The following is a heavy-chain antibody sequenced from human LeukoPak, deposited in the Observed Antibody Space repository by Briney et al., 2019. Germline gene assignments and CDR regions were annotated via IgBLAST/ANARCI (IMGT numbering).Heavy chain of an antibody. CDR2: ISSSGTTI. CDR1: GFTFSSYS. D-gene: IGHD6-13*01. J-gene: IGHJ4*02. Sequence: GGSLRLSCAASGFTFSSYSMNWGRQAPGKGLEWVSYISSSGTTIYYADSVKGRFTISRDNAKNSLYLQMNSLRDEDTAVYYCARVWGLAIAGGEIEYWGQGTLVTVSS. V-gene: IGHV3-48*02. CDR3: ARVWGLAIAGGEIEY.